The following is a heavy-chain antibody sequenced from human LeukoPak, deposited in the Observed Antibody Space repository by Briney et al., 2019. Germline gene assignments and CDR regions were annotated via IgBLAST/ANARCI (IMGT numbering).Heavy chain of an antibody. CDR3: ARGAAAGTDY. V-gene: IGHV3-23*01. Sequence: GGSLRLSCAASGLTFSSSAMTWVRQAPGKGLEWVSGISGSGGSTYYADSVKGRFTVSRDNSKNTLYLQMNSLRAEDTAVYYCARGAAAGTDYWGQGTLVTVSS. CDR1: GLTFSSSA. D-gene: IGHD6-13*01. CDR2: ISGSGGST. J-gene: IGHJ4*02.